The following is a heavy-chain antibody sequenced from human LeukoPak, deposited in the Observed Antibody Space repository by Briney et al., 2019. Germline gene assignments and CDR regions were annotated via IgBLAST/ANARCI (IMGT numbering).Heavy chain of an antibody. V-gene: IGHV3-30-3*01. J-gene: IGHJ6*02. Sequence: GGSLRLSCAASGFTFSSYAMHWVRQAPGKGLEWVAVISYDGSNKYYADSVKGRFTISRDNSKNTLYLQMNSLRAEDTAVYYCARAERGAAARSRGMDVWGQGTTVTVSS. CDR1: GFTFSSYA. CDR2: ISYDGSNK. CDR3: ARAERGAAARSRGMDV. D-gene: IGHD6-13*01.